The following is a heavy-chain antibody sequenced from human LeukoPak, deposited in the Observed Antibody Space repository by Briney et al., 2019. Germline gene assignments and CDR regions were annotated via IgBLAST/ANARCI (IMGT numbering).Heavy chain of an antibody. Sequence: PGGSLRLSCAASGFTFSSYAMSWVRQAPGKGLEWVSAISGSGGSTYYADSVKGRFTISRDNSKNTLYLQMNSLRAEDTAVYYCAREYYDFWSGYSETLAFDYWGQGTLVTVSS. CDR2: ISGSGGST. J-gene: IGHJ4*02. CDR3: AREYYDFWSGYSETLAFDY. V-gene: IGHV3-23*01. CDR1: GFTFSSYA. D-gene: IGHD3-3*01.